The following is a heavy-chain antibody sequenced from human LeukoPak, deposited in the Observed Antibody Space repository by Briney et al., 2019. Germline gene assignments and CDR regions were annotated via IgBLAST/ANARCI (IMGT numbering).Heavy chain of an antibody. D-gene: IGHD3-10*01. CDR1: GYTLTELS. Sequence: GASVKVSCKVSGYTLTELSMHWVRQAPGKGLEWMGGFDPEDGETIYAQKFQGRVTMTEDTSTDTAYMELSSLRSEDTAVYYCATPPSSGGGDYYYYMDVWGKGTTVTVSS. V-gene: IGHV1-24*01. CDR2: FDPEDGET. J-gene: IGHJ6*03. CDR3: ATPPSSGGGDYYYYMDV.